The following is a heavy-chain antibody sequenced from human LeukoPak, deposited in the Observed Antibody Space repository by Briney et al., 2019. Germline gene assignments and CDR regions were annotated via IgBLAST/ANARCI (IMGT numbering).Heavy chain of an antibody. CDR3: ATDRGWRTSGYYLYYFEY. CDR1: GFTFNAFG. V-gene: IGHV3-48*01. CDR2: IGTTSGAI. Sequence: GGSLRLSCAASGFTFNAFGMNWVRQAPGKGLEWVSYIGTTSGAIYYADSVKGRFTISRDSAKNSLYLQMSSLRAEDTAVYYCATDRGWRTSGYYLYYFEYWGQGTLVTYSS. D-gene: IGHD3-3*01. J-gene: IGHJ4*02.